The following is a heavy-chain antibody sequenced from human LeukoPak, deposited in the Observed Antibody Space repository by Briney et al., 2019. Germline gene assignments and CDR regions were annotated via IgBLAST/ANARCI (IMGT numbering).Heavy chain of an antibody. CDR2: IYYTGST. V-gene: IGHV4-59*12. D-gene: IGHD3-3*01. CDR3: ARGAYDFWSGYYYPGYYYYMDV. J-gene: IGHJ6*03. Sequence: SETLSLTCTISGGSISSYYWSWIRQPPGKGLEWIGYIYYTGSTNHNPSLKSRVTISVDTSKNQFSLKLSSVTAADTAVYYCARGAYDFWSGYYYPGYYYYMDVWGKGTTVTVSS. CDR1: GGSISSYY.